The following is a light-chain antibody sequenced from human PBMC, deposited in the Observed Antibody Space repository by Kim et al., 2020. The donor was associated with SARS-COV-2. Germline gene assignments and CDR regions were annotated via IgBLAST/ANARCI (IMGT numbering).Light chain of an antibody. Sequence: EIVLTQSPGTLSLSPGDRATLSCRASQTVSSNYVAWYQQKPGQAPRLLIYAASSKITGIPDRFSGSGSGTDFTLTISRLDPEDFAVYYCQQYGSSPYTFGQGTKLEI. CDR1: QTVSSNY. V-gene: IGKV3-20*01. CDR3: QQYGSSPYT. J-gene: IGKJ2*01. CDR2: AAS.